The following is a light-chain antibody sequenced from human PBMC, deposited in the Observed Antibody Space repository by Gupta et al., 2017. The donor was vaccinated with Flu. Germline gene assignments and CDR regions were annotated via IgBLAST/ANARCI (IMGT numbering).Light chain of an antibody. CDR1: QTLTSDF. Sequence: VLTQSPGTLSLFPGERATLSCRASQTLTSDFLGWYQQKPGQAPRFLIYGASNRAAGIPDRFSGSGSGTDFTLTISRLEPDDFAVYFCQQYGGSPRTFGQGTTVEI. J-gene: IGKJ1*01. CDR2: GAS. V-gene: IGKV3-20*01. CDR3: QQYGGSPRT.